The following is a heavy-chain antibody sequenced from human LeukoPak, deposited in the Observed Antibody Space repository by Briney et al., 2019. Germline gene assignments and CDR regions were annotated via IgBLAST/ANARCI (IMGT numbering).Heavy chain of an antibody. Sequence: GGSLRLSCAASGFTFDDYGMSWVRQAPGKGLEWVSGINWNGGSTGYADSVKGRFTISRDNAKNSLYLQMSSLRAEDTALYHCARSPYSSGWYHNDYWGQGTLVTVSS. CDR1: GFTFDDYG. J-gene: IGHJ4*02. D-gene: IGHD6-19*01. V-gene: IGHV3-20*01. CDR3: ARSPYSSGWYHNDY. CDR2: INWNGGST.